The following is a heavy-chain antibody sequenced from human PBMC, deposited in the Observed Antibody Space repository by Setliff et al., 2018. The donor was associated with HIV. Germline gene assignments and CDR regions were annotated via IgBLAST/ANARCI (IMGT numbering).Heavy chain of an antibody. CDR3: ARRIPLRQWMVPGDSFDV. J-gene: IGHJ3*01. CDR1: GGSISSSTYY. D-gene: IGHD3-10*01. Sequence: SETLSLTCSVSGGSISSSTYYWGWIRQPPGKGLEWIGDIFYTGSTYYNPSLKSRVAISVDTSENQLSLRLRSVTAADTAVYYCARRIPLRQWMVPGDSFDVWGRGTKVTVSS. CDR2: IFYTGST. V-gene: IGHV4-39*01.